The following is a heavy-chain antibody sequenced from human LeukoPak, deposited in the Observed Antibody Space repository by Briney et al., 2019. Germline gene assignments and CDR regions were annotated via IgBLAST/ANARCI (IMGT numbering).Heavy chain of an antibody. J-gene: IGHJ5*02. CDR2: INPNSGGT. Sequence: ASVKVSCKASGYTFTGYYMHWVRQAPGQGLEWMGWINPNSGGTNYAQKFQGRVTMTRDTSISTAYMELSRLRSDDTAVYYCARDQTGDCSSTSCYHGWFDPWGQGTLVTVSS. CDR1: GYTFTGYY. D-gene: IGHD2-2*01. CDR3: ARDQTGDCSSTSCYHGWFDP. V-gene: IGHV1-2*02.